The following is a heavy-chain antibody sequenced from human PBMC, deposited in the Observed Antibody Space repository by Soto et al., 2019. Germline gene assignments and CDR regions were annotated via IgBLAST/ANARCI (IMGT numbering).Heavy chain of an antibody. CDR1: GFTFSNSP. Sequence: QVQLVESGGGVVQSGGSLRLSCAASGFTFSNSPMHWLRQAPGKGLEWVAIIANDASSEHYADSVKGRFTISRDNAENTLYLQMNSLRTEDTALYYCARDASANGYFDWYFDLWGRGTLVTVSS. V-gene: IGHV3-30-3*01. CDR2: IANDASSE. CDR3: ARDASANGYFDWYFDL. D-gene: IGHD1-1*01. J-gene: IGHJ2*01.